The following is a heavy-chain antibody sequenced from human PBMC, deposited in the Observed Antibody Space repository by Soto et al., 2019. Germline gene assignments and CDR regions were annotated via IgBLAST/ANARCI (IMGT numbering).Heavy chain of an antibody. CDR2: MYYSGTT. Sequence: SETLSLTCAVSGFSLSRGYYWGWIRQPPGKGPEWIARMYYSGTTYYNPSLKSRVAISVDTSKNQLSLKLRAVTAADTAVYYCARDWYGDAYTGGYFDYWGQGTLVTVSS. CDR1: GFSLSRGYY. J-gene: IGHJ4*02. D-gene: IGHD1-1*01. V-gene: IGHV4-38-2*02. CDR3: ARDWYGDAYTGGYFDY.